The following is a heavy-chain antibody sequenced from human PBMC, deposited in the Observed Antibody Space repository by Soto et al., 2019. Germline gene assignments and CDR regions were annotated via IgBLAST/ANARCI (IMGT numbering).Heavy chain of an antibody. Sequence: SQTLSLTCAISGDSVSSNSAACNWIRQSPSSGLQWLGRTYYRSKWYNDYAVSVKSRITINPDTSKNQFSLQLNSVTPEDTAVYYCARGYSYGYLRYYYYYGMDVWGQGTTVTVSS. D-gene: IGHD5-18*01. V-gene: IGHV6-1*01. J-gene: IGHJ6*02. CDR1: GDSVSSNSAA. CDR2: TYYRSKWYN. CDR3: ARGYSYGYLRYYYYYGMDV.